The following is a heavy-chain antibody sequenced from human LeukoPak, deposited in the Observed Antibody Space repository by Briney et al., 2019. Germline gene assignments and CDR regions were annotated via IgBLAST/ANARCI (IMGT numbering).Heavy chain of an antibody. Sequence: GGSLRLSCAASGFTFSSYAMSWVRQAPGKGLEWVSAISGSGGSTYYADSVKGRFTISRDNSKNTLYLQMNSLRAEDTAAYYCAKAGSSSWYGNFDYWGQGTLVTVSS. V-gene: IGHV3-23*01. CDR3: AKAGSSSWYGNFDY. CDR2: ISGSGGST. D-gene: IGHD6-13*01. J-gene: IGHJ4*02. CDR1: GFTFSSYA.